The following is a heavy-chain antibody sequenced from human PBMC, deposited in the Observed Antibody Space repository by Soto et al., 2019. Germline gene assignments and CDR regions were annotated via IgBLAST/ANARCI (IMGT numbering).Heavy chain of an antibody. Sequence: QVQLVQSGAEVKKPGASVRVSCKASGFTSTNYYMHWVRQAPGQGLEWMGVTRPSGGSTTYAQKFQGRVTMTRDTSTSTVYIELSSLRSDDTAVYYCARRVQYGYCESDCHYGMDVWGQGTTVTVSS. J-gene: IGHJ6*02. D-gene: IGHD2-21*02. CDR2: TRPSGGST. CDR3: ARRVQYGYCESDCHYGMDV. CDR1: GFTSTNYY. V-gene: IGHV1-46*01.